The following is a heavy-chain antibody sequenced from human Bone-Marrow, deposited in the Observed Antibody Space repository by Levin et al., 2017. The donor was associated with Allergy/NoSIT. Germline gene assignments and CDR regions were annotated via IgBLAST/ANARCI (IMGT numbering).Heavy chain of an antibody. J-gene: IGHJ6*02. V-gene: IGHV3-23*01. Sequence: GESLKISCAASGPILSDYAMNWVRQAPGKGLEWVSGMSGSGGSTYYADSVKGRFTISRDYSKSTVFLQMNSLRAEDTAVYYCARDLNDYGDNIGFYNFYGMDVWGQGTTVTVSS. D-gene: IGHD4-17*01. CDR2: MSGSGGST. CDR1: GPILSDYA. CDR3: ARDLNDYGDNIGFYNFYGMDV.